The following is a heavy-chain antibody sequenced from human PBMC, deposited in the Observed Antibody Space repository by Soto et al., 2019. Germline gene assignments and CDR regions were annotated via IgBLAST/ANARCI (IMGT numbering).Heavy chain of an antibody. V-gene: IGHV1-18*01. D-gene: IGHD2-2*01. CDR2: ISAYNGNT. CDR3: ARYQLLRPYFYYGMDV. Sequence: ASVKVSCKASGYTFTSYGISWVRQAPGQGLEWMGWISAYNGNTNYAQKLQGRVTMTTDTSTSTAYMELRSLRSDDTAVYYCARYQLLRPYFYYGMDVWGQGTTATVSS. J-gene: IGHJ6*02. CDR1: GYTFTSYG.